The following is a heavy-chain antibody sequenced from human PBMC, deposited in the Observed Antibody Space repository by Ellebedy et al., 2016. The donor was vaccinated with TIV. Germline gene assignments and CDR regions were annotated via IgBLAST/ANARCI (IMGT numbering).Heavy chain of an antibody. V-gene: IGHV3-48*01. D-gene: IGHD4-23*01. CDR3: ESGGSSE. J-gene: IGHJ4*02. Sequence: GGSLRLSXAASGFTFSDYSMNWVRQAPGKGLKWISYISSNAATIHYADSVKGRFTTSRDNAKNSLFLQMNSLRAEDTAVYYCESGGSSEWGQGTLVTVSS. CDR1: GFTFSDYS. CDR2: ISSNAATI.